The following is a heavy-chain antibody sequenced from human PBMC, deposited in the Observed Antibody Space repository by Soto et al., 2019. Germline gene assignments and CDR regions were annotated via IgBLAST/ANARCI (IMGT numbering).Heavy chain of an antibody. V-gene: IGHV3-33*01. J-gene: IGHJ2*01. Sequence: ESGGGVVQPGRSLRLSCGASGFPFSVYGIHWVRQAPGKGLEWVAVIWSDGSNKYYGDSVKGRFTISRDNSKNTLYLQMNSLRAEDTAMYYCVRASGPFDLWGRGTLVTVSS. CDR2: IWSDGSNK. CDR1: GFPFSVYG. CDR3: VRASGPFDL.